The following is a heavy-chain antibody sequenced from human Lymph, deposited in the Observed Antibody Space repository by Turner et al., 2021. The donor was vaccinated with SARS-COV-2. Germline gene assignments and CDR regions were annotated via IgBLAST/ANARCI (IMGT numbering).Heavy chain of an antibody. Sequence: VQLVESGGGLVQPGRSLRLSCAASGFTFDDYAMHWVRQAPGKGLGWVSGISWNSGSIGYAASVKGRLTISRDNAKNSLYLQMNSLRAEDTAFYYCAKDRGGEQLVRLFDYWGQGTLVTVSS. J-gene: IGHJ4*02. CDR2: ISWNSGSI. CDR1: GFTFDDYA. D-gene: IGHD6-6*01. CDR3: AKDRGGEQLVRLFDY. V-gene: IGHV3-9*01.